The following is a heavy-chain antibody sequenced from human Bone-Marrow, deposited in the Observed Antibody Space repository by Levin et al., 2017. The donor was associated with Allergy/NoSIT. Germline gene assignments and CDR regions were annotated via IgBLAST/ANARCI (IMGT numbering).Heavy chain of an antibody. CDR2: IYNGGST. V-gene: IGHV4-59*12. J-gene: IGHJ5*02. CDR3: ATDGSKSYLNWFDP. CDR1: GGSISNYY. Sequence: SETLSLICTVSGGSISNYYWSWIRQPPGKGLEWIGFIYNGGSTKYNPSLGGRVTISVDTSKNQFSLKLSSVTAADTAVYYCATDGSKSYLNWFDPWGPGTLVTVSS. D-gene: IGHD3-10*01.